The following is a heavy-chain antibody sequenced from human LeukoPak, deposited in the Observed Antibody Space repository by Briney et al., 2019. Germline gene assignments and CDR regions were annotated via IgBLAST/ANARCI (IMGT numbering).Heavy chain of an antibody. D-gene: IGHD6-13*01. CDR1: GFTFSTTA. J-gene: IGHJ4*02. CDR3: AYSSPPGN. Sequence: PGGSLRLSCAASGFTFSTTAMSWVRQAPGKGLEWVSAISASGDGTFYADSVKGRFTISRDNSKNTLYLQMNSLRAEDTAVYYCAYSSPPGNWGQGTLVTVSS. CDR2: ISASGDGT. V-gene: IGHV3-23*01.